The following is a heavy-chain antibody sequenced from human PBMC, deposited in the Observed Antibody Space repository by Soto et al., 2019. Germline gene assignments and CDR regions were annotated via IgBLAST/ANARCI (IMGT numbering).Heavy chain of an antibody. Sequence: EVQLLESGGGLVQPGGSLRLSCAASGFIFSSYAMTWVRQAPGKGLEWVSSISGSGGTAYYADSVKGRFTISRDNSRNTLDRQINSLRAEDTAVYYCANLAGGWYEAFGIWGQGTMVTVSS. J-gene: IGHJ3*02. V-gene: IGHV3-23*01. CDR3: ANLAGGWYEAFGI. CDR2: ISGSGGTA. CDR1: GFIFSSYA. D-gene: IGHD6-19*01.